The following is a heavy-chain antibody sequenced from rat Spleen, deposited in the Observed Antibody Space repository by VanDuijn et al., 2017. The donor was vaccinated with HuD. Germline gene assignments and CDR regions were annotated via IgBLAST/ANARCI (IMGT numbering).Heavy chain of an antibody. CDR3: ARLDYPGITDLDY. Sequence: EVQLVESGGVLVQPGRSMKLSCAASGFTFSNYYMAWVRQAPKKGLEWVATIFYDGSSTYYRDSVKGRFTISRDNAKSSLYLQMDSLRSEDTATYYCARLDYPGITDLDYWGQGVMVTVSS. CDR2: IFYDGSST. D-gene: IGHD1-4*01. CDR1: GFTFSNYY. J-gene: IGHJ2*01. V-gene: IGHV5-7*01.